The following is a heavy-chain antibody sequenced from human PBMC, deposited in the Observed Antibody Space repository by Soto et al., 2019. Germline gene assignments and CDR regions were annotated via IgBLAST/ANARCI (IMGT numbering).Heavy chain of an antibody. V-gene: IGHV1-46*01. CDR1: GYTLTSYS. CDR2: ITPSGDNI. D-gene: IGHD2-15*01. Sequence: QVQLVQSGAEVKKPGASVRVSCKASGYTLTSYSMHWVRQAPGQGLEWMGIITPSGDNIRYAQNFQGRVTMTRDTSTSTVYLELSSLRSEDTAIYYCARDPQGYCSGGRCYHFDYWGQGTLVTVSS. J-gene: IGHJ4*02. CDR3: ARDPQGYCSGGRCYHFDY.